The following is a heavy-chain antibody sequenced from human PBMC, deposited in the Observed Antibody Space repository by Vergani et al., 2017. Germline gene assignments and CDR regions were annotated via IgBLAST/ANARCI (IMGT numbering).Heavy chain of an antibody. CDR3: ASGTHSGQRADR. CDR2: IYYSENK. D-gene: IGHD6-19*01. V-gene: IGHV4-39*07. CDR1: GGSITYGAFY. J-gene: IGHJ5*02. Sequence: QLQLQESGPGLVKPSETLSLTCTVSGGSITYGAFYWGWIRQSPGKGLEWIGSIYYSENKFYNPSLESRVTISVDTSQNQFSLTLTSVTAADTAVYYCASGTHSGQRADRWGQGILVTVTS.